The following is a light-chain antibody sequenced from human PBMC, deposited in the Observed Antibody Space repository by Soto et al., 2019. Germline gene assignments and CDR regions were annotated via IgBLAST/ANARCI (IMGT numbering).Light chain of an antibody. CDR3: QQLNSYPLI. V-gene: IGKV1-9*01. CDR2: AAS. J-gene: IGKJ3*01. Sequence: DIQLTQSPSFLSASVGDRVTITCRASQGISTYLAWYQQKPGKAPKLLIYAASTLQSGVPSRFSGSGSGTEFTLTISSLQPEDFATYYCQQLNSYPLIFGPGTKVDIE. CDR1: QGISTY.